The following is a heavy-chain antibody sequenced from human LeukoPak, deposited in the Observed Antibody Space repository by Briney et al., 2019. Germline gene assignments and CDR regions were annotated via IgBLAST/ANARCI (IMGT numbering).Heavy chain of an antibody. CDR2: INTNTGNP. D-gene: IGHD1-26*01. V-gene: IGHV7-4-1*02. CDR1: GGTFSSYA. CDR3: ARDSISGSYVHFDN. J-gene: IGHJ4*02. Sequence: GASVKVSCKASGGTFSSYAISWVRQAPGQGLEWMGWINTNTGNPTYAQGFTGRFVFSLDTSVSTAYLQISSLKAEDTAVYYCARDSISGSYVHFDNWGQGTLVTVSS.